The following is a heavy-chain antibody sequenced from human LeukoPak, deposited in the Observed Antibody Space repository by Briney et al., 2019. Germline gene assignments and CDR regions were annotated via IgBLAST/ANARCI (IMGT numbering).Heavy chain of an antibody. Sequence: GAFLKISCEASGSSFTTYWIGWVRPMPGKGLGWMGIIHPGDSDTRYSPSFQGQVIISADKSISTAYLQSSSLKASDTAMYYCARQHGSGSYYSRAIDYWGQGTLVTVSS. CDR3: ARQHGSGSYYSRAIDY. D-gene: IGHD3-10*01. J-gene: IGHJ4*02. CDR2: IHPGDSDT. V-gene: IGHV5-51*01. CDR1: GSSFTTYW.